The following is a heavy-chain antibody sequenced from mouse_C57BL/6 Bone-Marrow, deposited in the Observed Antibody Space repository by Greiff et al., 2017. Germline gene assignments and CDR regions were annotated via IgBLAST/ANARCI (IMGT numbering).Heavy chain of an antibody. V-gene: IGHV1-75*01. Sequence: VQLQQSGPELVKPGASVKISCKASGYTFTDYYINWVKPRPGQGLEWIGWIFPGSGSTYYNEQFKGKATLTVDKSSSTAYMLLSSLTSEDSAVYFCAIMTPSMDEDYFDYWGQCTTLTVSS. CDR3: AIMTPSMDEDYFDY. CDR1: GYTFTDYY. J-gene: IGHJ2*01. D-gene: IGHD2-10*01. CDR2: IFPGSGST.